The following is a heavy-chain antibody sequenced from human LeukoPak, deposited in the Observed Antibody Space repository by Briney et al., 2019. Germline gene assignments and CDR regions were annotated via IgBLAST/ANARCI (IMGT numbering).Heavy chain of an antibody. CDR1: GYTFTSYG. CDR2: ISAYNGNT. D-gene: IGHD3-22*01. J-gene: IGHJ3*02. V-gene: IGHV1-18*01. CDR3: ARRKKTKYDSSGYYYHDAFDI. Sequence: GASVKVSCKASGYTFTSYGISWVRQAPGQGLEWMGWISAYNGNTNYAQKLQGRVTMTTDTSTSTAYMELSSLRSEDTAVYYCARRKKTKYDSSGYYYHDAFDIWGQGTMVTVSS.